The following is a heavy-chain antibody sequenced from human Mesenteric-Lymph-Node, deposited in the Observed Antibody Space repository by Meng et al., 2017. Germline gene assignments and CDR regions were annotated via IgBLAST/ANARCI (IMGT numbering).Heavy chain of an antibody. V-gene: IGHV1-46*01. D-gene: IGHD6-6*01. Sequence: QVRLVQSGAEVKKPGASVKVSCKASGYTFTSYYMHWVRQAPGQGLEWMGIINPSGGSTSYAQKFQGRVTMTRDTSTSTVYMELSSLRSEDTAVYYCARDDGIAARQGFGVYWGQGTLVTVSS. CDR1: GYTFTSYY. J-gene: IGHJ4*02. CDR2: INPSGGST. CDR3: ARDDGIAARQGFGVY.